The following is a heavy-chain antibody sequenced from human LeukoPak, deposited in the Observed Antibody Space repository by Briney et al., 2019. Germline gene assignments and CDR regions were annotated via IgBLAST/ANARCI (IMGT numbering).Heavy chain of an antibody. CDR2: IRYDGSNK. CDR3: AKDVCSRRDDSGSYCGHYY. CDR1: AFTFSSYG. D-gene: IGHD3-10*01. J-gene: IGHJ4*02. Sequence: GGSLRLSCAASAFTFSSYGMHWVRQAPGKGLEWVAFIRYDGSNKYYADSVKGRFTISRDNSKNTLYLQMNSLRAEDTAVYYCAKDVCSRRDDSGSYCGHYYWVQGTLVTVSS. V-gene: IGHV3-30*02.